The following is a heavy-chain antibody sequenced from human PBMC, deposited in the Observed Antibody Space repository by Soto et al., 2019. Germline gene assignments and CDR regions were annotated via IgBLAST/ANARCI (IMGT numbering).Heavy chain of an antibody. CDR1: GYTFTIYA. V-gene: IGHV1-3*01. CDR3: ARDYDSSGYYFDY. D-gene: IGHD3-22*01. J-gene: IGHJ4*02. CDR2: INAGNGNT. Sequence: ASVKGSCKASGYTFTIYAMHWVRPAPGQRLEWMGWINAGNGNTKYSQKFQGRVTITRDTSASTAYMELSSLRSEDTAVYYCARDYDSSGYYFDYWGQGTLVTVSS.